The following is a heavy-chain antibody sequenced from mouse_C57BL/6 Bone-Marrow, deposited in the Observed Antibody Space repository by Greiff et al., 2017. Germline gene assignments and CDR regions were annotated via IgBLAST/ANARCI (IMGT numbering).Heavy chain of an antibody. V-gene: IGHV5-12*01. CDR3: ARHVRGYPFAY. CDR2: ISNGGGST. CDR1: GFTFSDYY. J-gene: IGHJ3*01. D-gene: IGHD2-2*01. Sequence: DVKLVESGGGLVQPGGSLKLSCAASGFTFSDYYMYWVRQTPEKRLEWVAYISNGGGSTYYPDTVKGRFTISRDNAKNTLYLQMSRLKSEDTAMYYCARHVRGYPFAYWGQGTLVTVSA.